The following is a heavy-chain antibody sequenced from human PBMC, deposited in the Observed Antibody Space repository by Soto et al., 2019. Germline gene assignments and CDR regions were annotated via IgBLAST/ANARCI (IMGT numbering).Heavy chain of an antibody. V-gene: IGHV4-59*01. J-gene: IGHJ4*02. CDR2: IYYGGST. CDR3: ASGLDSYGYKYYFDY. D-gene: IGHD5-18*01. CDR1: GGSISSYY. Sequence: SETLSLTCTVSGGSISSYYWSWIRQPPGKGLEWIGYIYYGGSTNYNPSLKSRVTISVDTSKNQFSLKLSSVTAADTAVYYCASGLDSYGYKYYFDYWGQGTLVTVSS.